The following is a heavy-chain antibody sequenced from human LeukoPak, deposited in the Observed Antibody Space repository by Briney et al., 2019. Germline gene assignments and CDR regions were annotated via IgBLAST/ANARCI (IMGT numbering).Heavy chain of an antibody. Sequence: SETLSLTCTVSGGSVSSETYYWSWLRQPPGKGLEWFGYIYYSGSTNYNPSLKSRVTISVDTSKNQFSLKLSSVTAADTAVYYCARLRQLATNYYYGMDVWGQGTTVTVSS. CDR1: GGSVSSETYY. CDR3: ARLRQLATNYYYGMDV. J-gene: IGHJ6*02. V-gene: IGHV4-61*01. D-gene: IGHD6-13*01. CDR2: IYYSGST.